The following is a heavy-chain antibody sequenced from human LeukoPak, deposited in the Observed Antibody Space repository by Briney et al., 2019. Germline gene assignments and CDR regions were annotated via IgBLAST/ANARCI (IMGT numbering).Heavy chain of an antibody. Sequence: PSETLSLTCTVSGGSISSYYWSWIRQPPGKGLEWIGYIYYSGSTNYNPSLKSRVTISVDTSKNQFSLKLSSVTAADTAVYYCARGFYDFWSADDAFDIWGQGTMVTVSS. J-gene: IGHJ3*02. CDR3: ARGFYDFWSADDAFDI. CDR2: IYYSGST. V-gene: IGHV4-59*01. CDR1: GGSISSYY. D-gene: IGHD3-3*01.